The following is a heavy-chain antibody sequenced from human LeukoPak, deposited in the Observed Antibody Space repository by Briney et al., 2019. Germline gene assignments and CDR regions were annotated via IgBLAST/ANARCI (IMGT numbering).Heavy chain of an antibody. Sequence: GGSLRLSCAASGFTFSSYGMHWVRQAPGKGLEWVAFIRYDASKKYFADSVKGRFTISRDNSKNTLYLQMNSLRADDTAVYYCARVQTTRFGEVLVIVPNWFDPWGQGTLVTASS. J-gene: IGHJ5*02. CDR3: ARVQTTRFGEVLVIVPNWFDP. CDR2: IRYDASKK. CDR1: GFTFSSYG. V-gene: IGHV3-30*02. D-gene: IGHD3-10*01.